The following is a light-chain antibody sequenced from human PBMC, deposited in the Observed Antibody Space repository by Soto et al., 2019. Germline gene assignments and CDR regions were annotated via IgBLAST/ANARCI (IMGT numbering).Light chain of an antibody. V-gene: IGKV3-20*01. CDR3: QQYDTYPRT. Sequence: EVLLTQSPGTLSLSPGERATLSCRASQSVSSNYLAWYQQKSGQAPRLLIYGASNRATGIPDRFSGSGSGTDFTLTIRTLEPEDFAVYYCQQYDTYPRTFGQGTKVEF. CDR1: QSVSSNY. J-gene: IGKJ1*01. CDR2: GAS.